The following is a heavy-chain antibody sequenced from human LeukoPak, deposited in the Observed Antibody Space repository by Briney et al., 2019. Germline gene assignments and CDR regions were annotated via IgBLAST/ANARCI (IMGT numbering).Heavy chain of an antibody. J-gene: IGHJ3*02. D-gene: IGHD2-15*01. V-gene: IGHV1-18*01. CDR3: ARGLTRQRIVVVVTAGDAFDI. Sequence: ASVKVSCKASGYTFTSYGISWVRQAPGQGLEWMGWISGYSANTNYAQKFQGRVTMTIDTSTSTAYVELRSLGSDDTAVYYCARGLTRQRIVVVVTAGDAFDIWGQGTMVTVSS. CDR1: GYTFTSYG. CDR2: ISGYSANT.